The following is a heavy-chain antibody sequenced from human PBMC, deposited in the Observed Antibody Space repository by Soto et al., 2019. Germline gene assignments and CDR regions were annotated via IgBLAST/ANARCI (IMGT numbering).Heavy chain of an antibody. CDR1: GYTFTRYG. Sequence: QVQLVQSGAEVKKPGASVKVSCQASGYTFTRYGFSWVRQAPGQRLEWLGWISAYNGNTYYAQKSQGRVPLTTDTPTSTAFMELRGRRSDDTAVYYCAREPPRGIPVAASRASGFDYWGQGTLVTVSS. CDR3: AREPPRGIPVAASRASGFDY. V-gene: IGHV1-18*04. CDR2: ISAYNGNT. D-gene: IGHD6-19*01. J-gene: IGHJ4*02.